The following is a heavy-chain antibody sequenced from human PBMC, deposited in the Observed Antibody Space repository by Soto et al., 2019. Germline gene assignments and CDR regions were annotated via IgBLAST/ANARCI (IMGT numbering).Heavy chain of an antibody. CDR1: GFTFSSYV. Sequence: VQLVESGGGVVQPGRSLRLSCAASGFTFSSYVMHWVRQAPGKGLEWVAVIWYDGSNKYYADSVKGRFTISRDNSKNTLYLQMNSLRAEDTAVYYCARDYGDYLSDYWGQGTLVTVSS. D-gene: IGHD4-17*01. CDR3: ARDYGDYLSDY. CDR2: IWYDGSNK. V-gene: IGHV3-33*01. J-gene: IGHJ4*02.